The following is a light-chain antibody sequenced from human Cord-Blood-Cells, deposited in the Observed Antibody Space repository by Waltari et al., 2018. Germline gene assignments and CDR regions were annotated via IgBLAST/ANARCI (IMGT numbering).Light chain of an antibody. CDR2: AAS. J-gene: IGKJ1*01. CDR3: QQSYSTPCT. CDR1: QSISSH. V-gene: IGKV1-39*01. Sequence: DIEITQSPSSLSASEGDSVNITCQASQSISSHLNWYQQKPGKAPKLLIYAASSLQSGVPDRFSGRGSGTDSTLTNSSLQPEDFATYYCQQSYSTPCTFGQGTKVEIK.